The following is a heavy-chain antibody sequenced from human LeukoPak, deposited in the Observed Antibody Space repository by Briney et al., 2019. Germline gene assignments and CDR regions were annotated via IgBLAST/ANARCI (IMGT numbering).Heavy chain of an antibody. CDR1: GGTFSSYA. CDR3: ASAKELELWYMDV. D-gene: IGHD1-7*01. CDR2: IIPIFGTA. V-gene: IGHV1-69*06. Sequence: GASVRVSCKASGGTFSSYAISWVRQAPGQGLEWMGGIIPIFGTANYAQKFQGRVTITADKSTSTAYMELSSLRSEDTAVYYCASAKELELWYMDVWGKGTTVTVSS. J-gene: IGHJ6*03.